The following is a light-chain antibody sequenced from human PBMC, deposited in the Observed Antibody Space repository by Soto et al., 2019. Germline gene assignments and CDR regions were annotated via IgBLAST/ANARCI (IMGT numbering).Light chain of an antibody. J-gene: IGKJ3*01. CDR1: QSVSSSY. Sequence: EIVLTQSPGTLSLSQGERATLSCRASQSVSSSYLAWYQQKPGQAPRLLIYGASSRATGIPDRFSGSGSGTDFTLTISRLEPEDVAVYYCQQYGSSPLFTFGPGTKVDIK. V-gene: IGKV3-20*01. CDR3: QQYGSSPLFT. CDR2: GAS.